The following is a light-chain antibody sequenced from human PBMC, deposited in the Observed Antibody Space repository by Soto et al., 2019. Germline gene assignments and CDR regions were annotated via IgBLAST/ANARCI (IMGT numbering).Light chain of an antibody. Sequence: ERVMTQSPATLSVSPGERVTLSCRASQSVGSYLAWYQQKPGQAPRLLIYGASTGATGIPARFSGSGSGTEFTLTISSLQSEDFAVYYCQQYNDWPLTFGGGTKVELK. J-gene: IGKJ4*01. CDR1: QSVGSY. V-gene: IGKV3-15*01. CDR3: QQYNDWPLT. CDR2: GAS.